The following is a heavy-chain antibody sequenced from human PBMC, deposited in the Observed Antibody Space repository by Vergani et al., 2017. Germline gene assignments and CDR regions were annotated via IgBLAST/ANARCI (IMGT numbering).Heavy chain of an antibody. CDR1: GGSISRTSYY. CDR2: IYYSGTT. V-gene: IGHV4-39*02. D-gene: IGHD6-13*01. Sequence: QLQLQESGPGLVKPSETLSLTCSVSGGSISRTSYYWGWIRQPPGKGLEWIGSIYYSGTTYYNPSLKSRVTISVDTSKNRFSLTVSSVTAADTAVYYCARDSDSSSWYGFMVGYFDYWGQGTLVTVSS. CDR3: ARDSDSSSWYGFMVGYFDY. J-gene: IGHJ4*02.